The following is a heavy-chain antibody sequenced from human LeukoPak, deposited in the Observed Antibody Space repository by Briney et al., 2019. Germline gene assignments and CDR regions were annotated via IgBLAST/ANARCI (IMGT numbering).Heavy chain of an antibody. Sequence: GESLKISCKASEFDFTTYWIGWVRQMPGKGLEWMGNIWPGDSETRYSPSFRGQVTISADKSITTAYLQWSSLKASDTALYYCARKGLNPGRLFFFDYWGQGSLVTVSS. V-gene: IGHV5-51*01. D-gene: IGHD1-26*01. CDR2: IWPGDSET. J-gene: IGHJ4*02. CDR1: EFDFTTYW. CDR3: ARKGLNPGRLFFFDY.